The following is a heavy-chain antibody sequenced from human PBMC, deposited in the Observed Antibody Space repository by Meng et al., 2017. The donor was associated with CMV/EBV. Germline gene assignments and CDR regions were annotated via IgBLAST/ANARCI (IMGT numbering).Heavy chain of an antibody. Sequence: GGSLRLSCAASGFTFSSYAMSWVRQAPGKGLEWVAFLGYDGSIKYYAESVKGRFTISRDNSKNTLSLQMNSLRAEDTAVYYCAKVSRESCYYCGMDVWGQGTTVTVSS. CDR2: LGYDGSIK. CDR1: GFTFSSYA. CDR3: AKVSRESCYYCGMDV. D-gene: IGHD2-2*01. J-gene: IGHJ6*02. V-gene: IGHV3-30*02.